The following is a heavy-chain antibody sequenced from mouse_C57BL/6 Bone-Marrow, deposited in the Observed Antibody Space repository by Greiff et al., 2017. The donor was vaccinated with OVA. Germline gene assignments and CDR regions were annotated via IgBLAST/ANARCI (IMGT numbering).Heavy chain of an antibody. Sequence: VKLQQPGAELVKPGASVKLSCKASGYTFTSYWMHWVKQRPGQGLEWIGMIHPNSGSTNYNEKFKSKATLTVDKSSSTAYMQLSSLTSEDSAVYYCARERVFIKGYWGQGTTLTVSS. CDR1: GYTFTSYW. D-gene: IGHD1-1*01. V-gene: IGHV1-64*01. J-gene: IGHJ2*01. CDR3: ARERVFIKGY. CDR2: IHPNSGST.